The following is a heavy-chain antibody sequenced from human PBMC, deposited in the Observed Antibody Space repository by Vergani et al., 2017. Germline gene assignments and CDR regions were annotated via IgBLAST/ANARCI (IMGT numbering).Heavy chain of an antibody. CDR1: GYSFTSYW. J-gene: IGHJ5*02. V-gene: IGHV5-10-1*03. CDR2: IDPSDSYT. Sequence: EVQLVQSGAEVKKPGESLRISCKGSGYSFTSYWISWVRQMPGKGLEWMGRIDPSDSYTNYSPSFQGHVTISADKSISTAYLQWSSLKASDTAMYYCARWEXEYYYDSSGYYLLSRNNWLDPWGQGTLVTVSS. D-gene: IGHD3-22*01. CDR3: ARWEXEYYYDSSGYYLLSRNNWLDP.